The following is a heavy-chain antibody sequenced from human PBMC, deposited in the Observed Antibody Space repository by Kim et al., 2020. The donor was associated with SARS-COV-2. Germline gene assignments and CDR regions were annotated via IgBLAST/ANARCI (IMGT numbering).Heavy chain of an antibody. CDR3: ARDKSYRVGATPRDYYYGMDV. V-gene: IGHV1-69*13. CDR1: GGTFSSYA. Sequence: SVKVSCKASGGTFSSYAISWVRQAPGQGLEWMGGIIPIFGTANYAQKFQGRVTITADESTSTAYMELSSLRSEDTAVYYCARDKSYRVGATPRDYYYGMDVWGQGTTVTVSS. D-gene: IGHD1-26*01. J-gene: IGHJ6*02. CDR2: IIPIFGTA.